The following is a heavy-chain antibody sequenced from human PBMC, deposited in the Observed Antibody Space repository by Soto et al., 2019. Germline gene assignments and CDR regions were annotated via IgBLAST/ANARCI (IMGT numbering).Heavy chain of an antibody. Sequence: QVQLVESGGGVVQPGRSLRLSCAASGFTFSDYGMHWVRQAPGKGLEWVALISYHGSNEHYADSVKGRFTISRDNSKNPLYLQMNSLRAEDTAVYYCAKEPVYISTSSAGRLGIDVWVQGTTVTVSS. CDR3: AKEPVYISTSSAGRLGIDV. CDR2: ISYHGSNE. V-gene: IGHV3-30*18. CDR1: GFTFSDYG. J-gene: IGHJ6*02. D-gene: IGHD6-13*01.